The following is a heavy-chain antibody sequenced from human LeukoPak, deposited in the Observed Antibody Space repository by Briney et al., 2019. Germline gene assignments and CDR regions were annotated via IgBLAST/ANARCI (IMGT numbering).Heavy chain of an antibody. D-gene: IGHD6-6*01. Sequence: GGSLRLSCAASGFTFNHYTMSWVRQAPGKGLEWVSTISVGGDTTYYAYSVKGRFTISRDNSKNTLYLQMNSLRDENTAVYYCAKDLGYSSSSDAFDIWGQGTMVTVSS. CDR1: GFTFNHYT. V-gene: IGHV3-23*01. CDR2: ISVGGDTT. CDR3: AKDLGYSSSSDAFDI. J-gene: IGHJ3*02.